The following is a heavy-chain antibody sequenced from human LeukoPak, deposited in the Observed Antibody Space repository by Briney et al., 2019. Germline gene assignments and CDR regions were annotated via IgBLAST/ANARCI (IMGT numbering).Heavy chain of an antibody. J-gene: IGHJ4*02. CDR3: ARNPGPGTLDN. CDR1: GFTFNDYY. CDR2: ISSSGGHT. V-gene: IGHV3-11*06. D-gene: IGHD6-13*01. Sequence: GGSLRLSCAASGFTFNDYYMSWIRQAPGKGLEWVSFISSSGGHTNYADSAKGRFTISRDNAKNSLYLQMNSLRAEDTAVYCCARNPGPGTLDNWGQGTLVTVSS.